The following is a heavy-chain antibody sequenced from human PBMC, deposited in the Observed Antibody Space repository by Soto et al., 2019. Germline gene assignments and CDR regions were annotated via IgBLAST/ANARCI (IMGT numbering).Heavy chain of an antibody. V-gene: IGHV5-51*01. CDR3: AGGGVRGVITRTRDYYGMDV. CDR1: GYSFAGYW. D-gene: IGHD3-10*01. CDR2: IYPGDSDT. Sequence: PGESLKISCKGSGYSFAGYWIGWVRQMPGKGLEWMGIIYPGDSDTRYSPSFQGQVTISADKSISTAYLQWSSLKASDTAMYYYAGGGVRGVITRTRDYYGMDVWGQGTTVTVSS. J-gene: IGHJ6*02.